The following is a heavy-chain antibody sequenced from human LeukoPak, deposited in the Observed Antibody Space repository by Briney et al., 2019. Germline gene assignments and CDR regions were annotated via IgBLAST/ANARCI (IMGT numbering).Heavy chain of an antibody. CDR2: MNPNNGNT. J-gene: IGHJ6*04. Sequence: ASVKVSCKASGYTFTSYDIHWVRQATGQGLEWMGRMNPNNGNTGDAQKFQGRVTMTRDPSISTAYMELSSLRSEDTGVYFCARALAGTAELDVWAKGPRSPSPQ. CDR3: ARALAGTAELDV. CDR1: GYTFTSYD. V-gene: IGHV1-8*01. D-gene: IGHD1-1*01.